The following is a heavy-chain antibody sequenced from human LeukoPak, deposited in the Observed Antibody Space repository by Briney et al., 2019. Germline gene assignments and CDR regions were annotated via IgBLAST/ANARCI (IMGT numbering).Heavy chain of an antibody. CDR1: GGSINTHY. J-gene: IGHJ6*03. Sequence: PSETLSLTCTVSGGSINTHYWSWIRQPPGKGLEWIGYIYFTGITNYNPSLKSRATISVDTSKNQFSLKLSSVTAADTAVYYCARVVYSSGWYSSYYMDVWGKGTTVTVSS. CDR3: ARVVYSSGWYSSYYMDV. CDR2: IYFTGIT. D-gene: IGHD6-19*01. V-gene: IGHV4-59*11.